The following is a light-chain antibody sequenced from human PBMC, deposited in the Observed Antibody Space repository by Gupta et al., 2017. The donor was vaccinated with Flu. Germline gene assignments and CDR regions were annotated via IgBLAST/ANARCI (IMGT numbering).Light chain of an antibody. CDR3: QQYTERPPRT. J-gene: IGKJ1*01. V-gene: IGKV3-15*01. CDR2: GAS. Sequence: EIVLTQSPPTLSVSPGDRATLSCRASQSIGDKLAWYQQRPGQAPRLLLFGASVRHTTTPDRFSGSGTGTEFTLIISSLQTEDYAVHFCQQYTERPPRTFGQGTRV. CDR1: QSIGDK.